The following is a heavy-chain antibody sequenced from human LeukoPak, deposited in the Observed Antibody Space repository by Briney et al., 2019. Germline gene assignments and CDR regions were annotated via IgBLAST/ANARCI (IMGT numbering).Heavy chain of an antibody. V-gene: IGHV4-34*01. J-gene: IGHJ5*02. D-gene: IGHD2-2*02. CDR2: INHSGST. Sequence: SETLSLTCAVYGGSFSGYYWSWIRQPPGKGLEWIGEINHSGSTNYNPSLKSRVTISVDTSKNQFSLKLSSVTAADTAVYYCARSYCSSTSCYIYWFDPWGQGTLVSLSS. CDR1: GGSFSGYY. CDR3: ARSYCSSTSCYIYWFDP.